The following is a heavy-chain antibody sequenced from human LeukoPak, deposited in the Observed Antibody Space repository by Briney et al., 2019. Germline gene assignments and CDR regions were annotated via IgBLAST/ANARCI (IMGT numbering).Heavy chain of an antibody. CDR1: GGSISSSSYY. J-gene: IGHJ5*02. V-gene: IGHV4-39*07. CDR2: IYYSGST. D-gene: IGHD3-10*01. CDR3: ARGDYYYYGSDRYNWFDP. Sequence: SETLSLTCTVSGGSISSSSYYWGWIRQPPGKGLEWIGSIYYSGSTNYNPSLKSRVTISVDKSKNQFSLKLSSVTAADTAVYYCARGDYYYYGSDRYNWFDPWGHGTLVTVSS.